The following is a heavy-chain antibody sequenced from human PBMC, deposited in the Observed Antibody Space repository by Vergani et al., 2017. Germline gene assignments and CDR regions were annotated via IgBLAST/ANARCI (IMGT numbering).Heavy chain of an antibody. V-gene: IGHV3-23*04. Sequence: EVQLVESGGGLVQPGGSLKLSCAASGFTFNHYAMNWVRQAPGKGLEWVSGISGSGGSTYYAGSVKGRFTISRDSSKNTLYLQMNSLSAGDTAVYYCAKASPRNSXYDYLYYYHAMDVWGQGTTVTVSS. CDR2: ISGSGGST. CDR3: AKASPRNSXYDYLYYYHAMDV. J-gene: IGHJ6*02. CDR1: GFTFNHYA. D-gene: IGHD5-12*01.